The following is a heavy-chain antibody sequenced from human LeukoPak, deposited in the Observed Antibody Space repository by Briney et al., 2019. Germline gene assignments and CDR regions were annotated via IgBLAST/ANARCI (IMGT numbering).Heavy chain of an antibody. CDR1: GFTFGDYA. Sequence: GGSLRLSCTASGFTFGDYAMSWVRPAPGKGLEWVGFIRSKAYGGTTEYAASVKGRFTISRDDSKSIAYLQMNSLKTEDRAVYYCTSGSYDILTGYSYYWGQGTLVNVSS. D-gene: IGHD3-9*01. J-gene: IGHJ4*02. CDR3: TSGSYDILTGYSYY. V-gene: IGHV3-49*04. CDR2: IRSKAYGGTT.